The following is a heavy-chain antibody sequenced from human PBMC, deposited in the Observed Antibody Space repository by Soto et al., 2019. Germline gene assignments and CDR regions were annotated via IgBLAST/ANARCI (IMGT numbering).Heavy chain of an antibody. Sequence: QITLKESGPTLVKPTQTLTLTCTFSGFSLSTSGVGVGWIRQPPGKALESLALIYWDDDKRYTPSLKSRLTLTYHTSTNPVVLTLTTISPAATATYNSSHSRRLSGYEYYDCYSAMDVRGQGTTLSVS. CDR2: IYWDDDK. J-gene: IGHJ6*02. CDR3: SHSRRLSGYEYYDCYSAMDV. D-gene: IGHD5-12*01. CDR1: GFSLSTSGVG. V-gene: IGHV2-5*02.